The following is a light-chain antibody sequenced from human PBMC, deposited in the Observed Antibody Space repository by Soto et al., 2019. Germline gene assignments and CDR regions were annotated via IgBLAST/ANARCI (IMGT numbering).Light chain of an antibody. Sequence: DIXMTQSPSSLSXXXXXRVTIXCQASQDISNYLNWYQQKPGKAPKLLIYDASNLETGVPSRFSGSGSGTDFTFNISSLKPEDIATYYCQQYDNLPYTFGQGTKLEIK. J-gene: IGKJ2*01. CDR1: QDISNY. CDR2: DAS. V-gene: IGKV1-33*01. CDR3: QQYDNLPYT.